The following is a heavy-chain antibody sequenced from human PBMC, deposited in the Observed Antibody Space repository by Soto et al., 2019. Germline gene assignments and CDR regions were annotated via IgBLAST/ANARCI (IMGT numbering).Heavy chain of an antibody. CDR1: GFTFTAYS. V-gene: IGHV3-48*02. D-gene: IGHD3-3*01. J-gene: IGHJ4*02. Sequence: SGGGLVQPGGSLRLSCAASGFTFTAYSMNWVRQAPGKGLEWVSYISSGSGSIYYADSVKGRFTISRDDAKNSLYLQMNSLRDEDTAVYYCARDFWDYWGQGTVVTVSS. CDR2: ISSGSGSI. CDR3: ARDFWDY.